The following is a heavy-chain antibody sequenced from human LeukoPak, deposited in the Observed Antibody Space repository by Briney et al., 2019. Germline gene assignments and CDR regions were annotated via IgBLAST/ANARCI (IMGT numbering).Heavy chain of an antibody. D-gene: IGHD6-13*01. J-gene: IGHJ2*01. CDR1: GFTFSSYS. CDR2: ISSSSSTI. Sequence: GGSLRLSCAASGFTFSSYSMNWVRQAPGKGLEWVSYISSSSSTIYYADSVKGRFTISRDNAKNSLYLQMNSLRAEDTAVYYCARDKKQQLVPGDWYFDLWGRGTLVTVSS. CDR3: ARDKKQQLVPGDWYFDL. V-gene: IGHV3-48*04.